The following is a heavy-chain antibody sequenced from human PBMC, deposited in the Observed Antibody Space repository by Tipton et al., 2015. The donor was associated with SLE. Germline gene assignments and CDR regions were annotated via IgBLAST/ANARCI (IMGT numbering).Heavy chain of an antibody. CDR1: GYTFTSYG. CDR3: ARVAFFYDRSSYTYAFDI. D-gene: IGHD3-22*01. V-gene: IGHV1-18*01. CDR2: ISAYNGDT. Sequence: QSGAEVKKPGASVKVSCKASGYTFTSYGISWVRQAPGQGLEWMGWISAYNGDTNYAQKLQDRVNMTTDTSTSTAYMELSSLRSDDTAIYYCARVAFFYDRSSYTYAFDIWGQGTMVTVSS. J-gene: IGHJ3*02.